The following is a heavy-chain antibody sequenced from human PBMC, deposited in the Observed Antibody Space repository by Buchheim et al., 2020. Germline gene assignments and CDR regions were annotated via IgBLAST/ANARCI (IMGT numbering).Heavy chain of an antibody. CDR2: IWYDGSNK. Sequence: QVQLVESGGGVVQPGRSLRLSCAASGFTFSSYGMHWVRQAPGKGLEWVAVIWYDGSNKYYADSVKGRFTISRDNSKNTLYLQMNSLRAEDTAVYYCAKEVRTVLRFLDPVVYWGQGTL. V-gene: IGHV3-33*06. CDR1: GFTFSSYG. J-gene: IGHJ4*02. CDR3: AKEVRTVLRFLDPVVY. D-gene: IGHD3-3*01.